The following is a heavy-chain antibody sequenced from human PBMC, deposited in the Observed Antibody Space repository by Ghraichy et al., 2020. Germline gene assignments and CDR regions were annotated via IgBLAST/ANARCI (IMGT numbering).Heavy chain of an antibody. J-gene: IGHJ4*02. Sequence: SETLSLTCTVSGGSISSYYWSWIRQPAGKGLEWIGRIYTSGSTNYNPSLKSRVTMSVDTSKNQFSLKLSSVTAADTAVYYCARGGVKSGGSYYGLDYWGQGTLVTVSS. V-gene: IGHV4-4*07. CDR1: GGSISSYY. D-gene: IGHD1-26*01. CDR2: IYTSGST. CDR3: ARGGVKSGGSYYGLDY.